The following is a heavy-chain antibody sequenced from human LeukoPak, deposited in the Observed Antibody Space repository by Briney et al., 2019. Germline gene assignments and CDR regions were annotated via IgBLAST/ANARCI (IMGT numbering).Heavy chain of an antibody. CDR3: ARDLRSGSYRAPDDY. J-gene: IGHJ4*02. Sequence: ASVKVSCKASGYTFTGCYMHWVRQAPGQGLEWMGWINPNSGGTNYARKFQGRVTMTRDTSISTAYMELSRLRSDDTAVYYCARDLRSGSYRAPDDYWGQGTLVTVSS. CDR2: INPNSGGT. V-gene: IGHV1-2*02. D-gene: IGHD1-26*01. CDR1: GYTFTGCY.